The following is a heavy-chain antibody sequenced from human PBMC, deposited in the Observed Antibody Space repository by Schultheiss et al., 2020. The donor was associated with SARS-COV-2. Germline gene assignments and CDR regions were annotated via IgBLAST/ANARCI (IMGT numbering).Heavy chain of an antibody. J-gene: IGHJ4*02. CDR1: GFTFSSYA. D-gene: IGHD2-2*01. CDR3: ARAYCSSTSCPLEVFDY. CDR2: ISSNGGST. V-gene: IGHV3-64*01. Sequence: GGSLRLSCAASGFTFSSYAMHWVRQAPGKGLEYVSAISSNGGSTYYANSVKGRFTISRDNSKNTLYLQMGSLRAEDMAVYYCARAYCSSTSCPLEVFDYWGQGTLVTVSS.